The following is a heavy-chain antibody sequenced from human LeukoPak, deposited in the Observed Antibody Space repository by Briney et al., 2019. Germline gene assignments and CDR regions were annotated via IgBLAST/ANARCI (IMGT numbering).Heavy chain of an antibody. J-gene: IGHJ4*02. V-gene: IGHV1-46*01. CDR3: ARAHSSSSFGIRGHGPIDY. Sequence: GASVKVSCKASGYTFTSYYMHWVRQAPGQGLEWMGIINPSGGSTNYAQKLQGRVTMTTDTSTSTAYMELRSLRSDDTAVYYCARAHSSSSFGIRGHGPIDYWGQGTLVTVSS. CDR2: INPSGGST. D-gene: IGHD6-6*01. CDR1: GYTFTSYY.